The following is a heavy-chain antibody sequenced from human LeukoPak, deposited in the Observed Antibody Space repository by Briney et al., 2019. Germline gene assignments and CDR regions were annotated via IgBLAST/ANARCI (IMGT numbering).Heavy chain of an antibody. V-gene: IGHV4-61*02. J-gene: IGHJ4*02. D-gene: IGHD2-21*01. CDR1: GASISGSISGGTYY. Sequence: PSQTLSLTCTVSGASISGSISGGTYYWNWIRQPAGKGLEWIGRMYNGGTTINYSPSLKSRVTISVDTSKNQFSLKLSSVTAADTAVYYCARDHCGGDCYSGMGYWGQGTLVTVSS. CDR3: ARDHCGGDCYSGMGY. CDR2: MYNGGTT.